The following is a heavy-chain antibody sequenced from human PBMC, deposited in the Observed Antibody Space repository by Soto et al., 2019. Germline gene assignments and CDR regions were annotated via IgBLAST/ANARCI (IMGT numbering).Heavy chain of an antibody. V-gene: IGHV1-69*13. CDR3: ARGIAVAGTLLKYYYYGMDV. CDR2: IIPIFGTA. J-gene: IGHJ6*02. CDR1: GGTFSSYA. D-gene: IGHD6-19*01. Sequence: GASVKVSCKASGGTFSSYAISWVRQAPGQGLEWMGGIIPIFGTANYAQKFQGRVTITADESTSTAYMELSSLRSEDTAVYYCARGIAVAGTLLKYYYYGMDVWGQGTTVTVSS.